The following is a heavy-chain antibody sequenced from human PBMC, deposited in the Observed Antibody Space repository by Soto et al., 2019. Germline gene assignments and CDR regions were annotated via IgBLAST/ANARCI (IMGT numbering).Heavy chain of an antibody. CDR1: GGSISSYY. Sequence: SETLSLTCTVSGGSISSYYWSWIRQPPGKGLEWIGYIYYNGGTNYSPSLETRVTISVDTSKNQFSLKLHSVTAADTAVYYCARTLGRVTFDYWGQGTLVTVSS. D-gene: IGHD4-4*01. J-gene: IGHJ4*02. CDR2: IYYNGGT. CDR3: ARTLGRVTFDY. V-gene: IGHV4-59*01.